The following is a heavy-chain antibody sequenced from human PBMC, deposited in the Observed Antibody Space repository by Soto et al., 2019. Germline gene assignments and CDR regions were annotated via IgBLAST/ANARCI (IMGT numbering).Heavy chain of an antibody. CDR3: TRGMRGQVATIRPSDYYYGMDD. CDR2: IYYSRST. D-gene: IGHD5-12*01. V-gene: IGHV4-59*01. J-gene: IGHJ6*02. Sequence: SETLSLTCTVAGGSISSYYWSWIRQPPGKGLEWIGYIYYSRSTNYNPSLKSRVTISVDTSKNQFSLKLSSVTAADTAVYYSTRGMRGQVATIRPSDYYYGMDDWGQETTVTVSS. CDR1: GGSISSYY.